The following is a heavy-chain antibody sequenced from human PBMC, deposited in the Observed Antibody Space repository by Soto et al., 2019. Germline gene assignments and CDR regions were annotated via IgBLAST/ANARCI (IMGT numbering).Heavy chain of an antibody. CDR2: IIPIFGTA. CDR1: GGTFSTYS. CDR3: ASSSGNNYGVGTNYYFDY. Sequence: QVQLVQSGAEVKKPGSSVKVSCKTSGGTFSTYSIVWVRQAPGEGLEWMGGIIPIFGTANYAQKFQDRVTITADKSTNTTFMELSSLKSEDTAMYYCASSSGNNYGVGTNYYFDYWGQGTLFNVSS. V-gene: IGHV1-69*06. D-gene: IGHD1-26*01. J-gene: IGHJ4*02.